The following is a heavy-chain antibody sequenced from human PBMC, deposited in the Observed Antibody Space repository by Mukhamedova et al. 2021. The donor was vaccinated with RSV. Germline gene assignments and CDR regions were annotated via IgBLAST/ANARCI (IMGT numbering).Heavy chain of an antibody. V-gene: IGHV1-2*06. J-gene: IGHJ6*02. D-gene: IGHD3-22*01. Sequence: APGQGLEWMGRINPNSGGTNYAQKFQGRVTMTRDTSISTAYMELSRLRSDDTAVYYCARASSGYFPSYYYGMDAWGQGTTVTVSS. CDR2: INPNSGGT. CDR3: ARASSGYFPSYYYGMDA.